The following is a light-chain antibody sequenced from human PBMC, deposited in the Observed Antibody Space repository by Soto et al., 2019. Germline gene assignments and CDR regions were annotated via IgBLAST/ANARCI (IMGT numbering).Light chain of an antibody. J-gene: IGKJ3*01. CDR1: QSIGST. CDR3: QQYNNWPFA. V-gene: IGKV3-15*01. CDR2: DAS. Sequence: EIVMTQSPATLSVSPGERATLSCRASQSIGSTLAWYQQKPGQAPRLLIYDASTRATGIPVRFSGSGSGTEFTLTSNRLHSEDFTVYYWQQYNNWPFAFGHGTKVDIK.